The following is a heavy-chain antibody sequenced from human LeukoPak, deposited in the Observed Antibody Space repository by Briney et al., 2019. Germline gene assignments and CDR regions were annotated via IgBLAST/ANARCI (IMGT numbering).Heavy chain of an antibody. Sequence: SETLSLTCAVYGGSFSGYYWSWIRQPPGKGLEWIGEINHSGSTYYNPSLKSRVTISVDTSKNQFSLKLSSVTAADTAVYYCAKNVGFYDILTGYARYYFDYWGQGTLVTVSS. CDR3: AKNVGFYDILTGYARYYFDY. J-gene: IGHJ4*02. CDR1: GGSFSGYY. D-gene: IGHD3-9*01. V-gene: IGHV4-34*01. CDR2: INHSGST.